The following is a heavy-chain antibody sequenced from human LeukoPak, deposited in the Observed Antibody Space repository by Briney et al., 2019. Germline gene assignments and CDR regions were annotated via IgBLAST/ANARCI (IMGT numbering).Heavy chain of an antibody. CDR3: AKSGGYGLIDY. J-gene: IGHJ4*02. D-gene: IGHD1-26*01. CDR1: GGSISSSSYY. V-gene: IGHV4-39*01. Sequence: SETLSLTCTVSGGSISSSSYYWGWIRQPPGKGLEWIGSIYYSGSTYYNESLESRVTISIDTSKNQFSLKLNSVTAADTAMYYCAKSGGYGLIDYWGQGTLVTVSS. CDR2: IYYSGST.